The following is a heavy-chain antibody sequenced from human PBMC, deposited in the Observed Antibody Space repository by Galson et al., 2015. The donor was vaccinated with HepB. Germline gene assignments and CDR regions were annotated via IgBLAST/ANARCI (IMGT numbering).Heavy chain of an antibody. CDR3: VSDGGNNWLDR. Sequence: SVKVSCKASGYTFRNYAINWVRQAPGQGLEWLGWINTNTGNPTYAQGFTGRFVFSLDTSVNTAYLQISSLKTEDTAVYYCVSDGGNNWLDRWGRGALVTVSS. CDR2: INTNTGNP. CDR1: GYTFRNYA. J-gene: IGHJ5*02. V-gene: IGHV7-4-1*02. D-gene: IGHD4-23*01.